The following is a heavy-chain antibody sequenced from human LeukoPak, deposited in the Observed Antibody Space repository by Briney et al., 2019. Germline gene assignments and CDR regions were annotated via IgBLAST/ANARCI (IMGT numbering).Heavy chain of an antibody. CDR1: GHSLTEMA. J-gene: IGHJ4*02. V-gene: IGHV1-24*01. D-gene: IGHD5-12*01. CDR2: FDPEDGEA. CDR3: ARDLGIVATINDY. Sequence: ASVKVSCKVSGHSLTEMAMHWVRQAPGKGLEWMGGFDPEDGEATYAQKFQGRVTLTEDTSTDTGYMELSTLRSDDTAVYYCARDLGIVATINDYWGQGTLVTVSS.